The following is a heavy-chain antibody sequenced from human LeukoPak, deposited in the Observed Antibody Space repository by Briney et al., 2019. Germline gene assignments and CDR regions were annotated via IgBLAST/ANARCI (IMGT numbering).Heavy chain of an antibody. V-gene: IGHV1-8*01. CDR1: GYTFTSYD. CDR3: IGEPASSRTFPFDY. J-gene: IGHJ4*02. D-gene: IGHD6-13*01. Sequence: GASVKVSCKASGYTFTSYDINWVRQATGQGLEWMGWMNPNSGNTGYAQKFQGRVTMTRDTSTSTVYMELSSLRSEDTAVYYCIGEPASSRTFPFDYWGQGTLVTVSS. CDR2: MNPNSGNT.